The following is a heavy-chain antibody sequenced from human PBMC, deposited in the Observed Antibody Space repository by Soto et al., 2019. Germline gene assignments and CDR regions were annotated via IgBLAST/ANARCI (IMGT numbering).Heavy chain of an antibody. Sequence: PVNVSCKSSGGTFSRYTISXVRXATXQGLEWMGRIIPILGIANYAQKFQGRVTITADKSTSTAYMELSSVTAADTAVYYCARAXETPPIVRVVVPYFFDSWGQGTLVTVSS. CDR1: GGTFSRYT. J-gene: IGHJ4*02. D-gene: IGHD3-16*02. CDR3: ARAXETPPIVRVVVPYFFDS. V-gene: IGHV1-69*02. CDR2: IIPILGIA.